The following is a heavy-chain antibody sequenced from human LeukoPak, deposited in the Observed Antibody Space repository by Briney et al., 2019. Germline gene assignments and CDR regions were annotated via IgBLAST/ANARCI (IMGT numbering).Heavy chain of an antibody. D-gene: IGHD3-10*01. V-gene: IGHV3-30*18. CDR2: ISYDGSNK. J-gene: IGHJ4*02. Sequence: GGSLRLSCASSGLSVSIYAMSWVRQAPGKELEWVAVISYDGSNKYYADSVKGGFTISRDNCKNTLYLQMNSLRAEDTAVYYCAKDPHYYGSGSYFDYWGQGTLVTVSS. CDR3: AKDPHYYGSGSYFDY. CDR1: GLSVSIYA.